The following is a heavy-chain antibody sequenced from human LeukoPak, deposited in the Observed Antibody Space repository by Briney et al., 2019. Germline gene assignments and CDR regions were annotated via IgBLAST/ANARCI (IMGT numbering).Heavy chain of an antibody. CDR1: GGSFSGYY. Sequence: PSETLSLTCAVYGGSFSGYYWTWIRQPPGKGLEWIGEMNHSGSANYNPSLKSRVTISVDTSKNQCSLRLSSVTAADTAVYYCARLRGVTAAHNWFDPWGQGTLVTVSS. CDR3: ARLRGVTAAHNWFDP. J-gene: IGHJ5*02. CDR2: MNHSGSA. D-gene: IGHD3-10*01. V-gene: IGHV4-34*01.